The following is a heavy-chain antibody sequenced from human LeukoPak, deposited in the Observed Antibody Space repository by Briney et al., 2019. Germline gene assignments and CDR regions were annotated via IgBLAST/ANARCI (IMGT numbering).Heavy chain of an antibody. CDR2: INHSGST. V-gene: IGHV4-34*01. Sequence: SETLSLTCAVYGGSFSGYYWSWIRQPPGKGLEWIGEINHSGSTNYNPSLKSRVTISVDTSKNQFSLKLSSVTAADTAVYYCARGRGIFDYWGQGTLVTVSS. J-gene: IGHJ4*02. CDR1: GGSFSGYY. CDR3: ARGRGIFDY. D-gene: IGHD6-13*01.